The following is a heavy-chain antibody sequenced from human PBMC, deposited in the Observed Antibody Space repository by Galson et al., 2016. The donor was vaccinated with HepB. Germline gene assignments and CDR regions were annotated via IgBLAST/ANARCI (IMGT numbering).Heavy chain of an antibody. Sequence: SLRLSCAASGFSFRSYWMSWVRQAPGKGLEWVATIDQDGSKKYCVDSVKGRFTISRDNAKKSLYLQMNSLRAEDTAVYYCARRVRDPLWVYWGQGTLVTVSA. CDR3: ARRVRDPLWVY. J-gene: IGHJ4*02. CDR2: IDQDGSKK. D-gene: IGHD3-10*01. V-gene: IGHV3-7*01. CDR1: GFSFRSYW.